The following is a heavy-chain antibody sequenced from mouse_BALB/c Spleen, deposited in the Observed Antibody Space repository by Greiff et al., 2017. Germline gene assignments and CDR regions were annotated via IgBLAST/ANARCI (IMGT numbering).Heavy chain of an antibody. D-gene: IGHD2-1*01. V-gene: IGHV5-6-4*01. J-gene: IGHJ2*01. CDR2: ISSGGSYT. Sequence: EVQLVESGGGLVKPGGSLKLSCAASGFTFSSYTMSWVRQTPEKRLEWVATISSGGSYTYYPDSVKGRFTISRDNAKNTLYLQMSSLKSEDTAMYYCTRGGDGNFDDWGQGTTLTVAS. CDR3: TRGGDGNFDD. CDR1: GFTFSSYT.